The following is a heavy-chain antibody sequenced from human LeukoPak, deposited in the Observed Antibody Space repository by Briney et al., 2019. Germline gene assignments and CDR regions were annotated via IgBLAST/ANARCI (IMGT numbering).Heavy chain of an antibody. V-gene: IGHV1-18*01. CDR1: GYTFTSYG. D-gene: IGHD5-24*01. J-gene: IGHJ4*02. CDR3: AGLRDGYNQGIS. CDR2: ISAYNGNT. Sequence: ASVKVSCKASGYTFTSYGISWVRQAPGQGLEWMGWISAYNGNTNYAQKLQGRVTMTTDTSTSTAYMELRSLRSDDTAVYYCAGLRDGYNQGISWGQGTLVTVSS.